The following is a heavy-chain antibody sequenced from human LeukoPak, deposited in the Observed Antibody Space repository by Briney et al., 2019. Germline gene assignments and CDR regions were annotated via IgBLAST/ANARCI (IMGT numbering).Heavy chain of an antibody. CDR3: AKTEGYSYGYYFDY. J-gene: IGHJ4*02. Sequence: QPGRSLRLSCAAPGFTFSSYAMPWVRQSLGKGLEWVAAMSYDGFNKYYADSVKGRFTTSRDNSKNTLYLQMNSLRAVDTAVYYCAKTEGYSYGYYFDYWGQGTLVTVSS. CDR2: MSYDGFNK. D-gene: IGHD5-18*01. V-gene: IGHV3-30*18. CDR1: GFTFSSYA.